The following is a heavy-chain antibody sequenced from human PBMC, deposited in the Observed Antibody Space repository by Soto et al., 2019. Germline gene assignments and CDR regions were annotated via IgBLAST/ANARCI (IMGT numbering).Heavy chain of an antibody. D-gene: IGHD5-18*01. CDR1: GYTFTSYY. CDR3: ARDRYSYGQDQYNWFDP. CDR2: INPSGGST. Sequence: ASVKVSCKASGYTFTSYYMHRVRQAPGQGLEWMGIINPSGGSTSYAQKFQGRVTMTRDASTSTVYMELSSLRSEDTAVYYCARDRYSYGQDQYNWFDPWGQGTLVTVSS. J-gene: IGHJ5*02. V-gene: IGHV1-46*01.